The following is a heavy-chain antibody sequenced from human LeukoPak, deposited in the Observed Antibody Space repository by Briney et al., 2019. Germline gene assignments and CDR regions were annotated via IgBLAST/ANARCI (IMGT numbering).Heavy chain of an antibody. D-gene: IGHD5-12*01. V-gene: IGHV1-46*01. J-gene: IGHJ4*02. Sequence: ASVKVSCKASGYTLTSYYLHWVRQAPGQGLEWMAIINPSGGSTSHAQKFQGRVTMTRDTSASTVYMELSSLRSDDTAVYYCARDSRADIVATTRLDYWGQGTLVTVSS. CDR3: ARDSRADIVATTRLDY. CDR1: GYTLTSYY. CDR2: INPSGGST.